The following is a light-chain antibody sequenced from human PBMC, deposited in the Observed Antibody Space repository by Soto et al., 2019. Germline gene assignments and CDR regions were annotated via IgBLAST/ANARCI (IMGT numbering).Light chain of an antibody. V-gene: IGLV2-14*01. CDR1: SGDVGGYNY. Sequence: QSALTQPASVSGSPGQSITISCTGTSGDVGGYNYVSWYQHHPDKAPKLMLYEGTKRPSGVSNRFSGSKSGNTASLTISGLQAEDEADYYCSSYTSSSSNFVFGSGTKLTVL. CDR2: EGT. CDR3: SSYTSSSSNFV. J-gene: IGLJ1*01.